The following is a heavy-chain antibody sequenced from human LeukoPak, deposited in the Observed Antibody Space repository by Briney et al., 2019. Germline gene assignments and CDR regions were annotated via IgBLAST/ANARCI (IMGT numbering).Heavy chain of an antibody. D-gene: IGHD5-18*01. Sequence: ASVKVSCKASGYTFTSYAMHWVRQAPGQRLEWMGWINAGNGNTKYSQKFQGRVTITRDTSASTAYMELSSLRSGDTAVYYCARDRARGYSYGYWFDPWGQGTLVTVSS. V-gene: IGHV1-3*01. J-gene: IGHJ5*02. CDR3: ARDRARGYSYGYWFDP. CDR2: INAGNGNT. CDR1: GYTFTSYA.